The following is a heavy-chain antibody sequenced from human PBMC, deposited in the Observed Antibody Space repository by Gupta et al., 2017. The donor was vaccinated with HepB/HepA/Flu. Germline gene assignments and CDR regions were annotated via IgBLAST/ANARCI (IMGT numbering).Heavy chain of an antibody. J-gene: IGHJ6*02. Sequence: WSWIRQHPGKGLEWIGYIYYSGSTYYNPSLKSRVTISVDTSKNQFSLKLSSVTAADTAVYYCARDGPSGDCSSTSCPPKTYYYYGMDVWGQGTTVTVS. CDR3: ARDGPSGDCSSTSCPPKTYYYYGMDV. CDR2: IYYSGST. V-gene: IGHV4-31*02. D-gene: IGHD2-2*01.